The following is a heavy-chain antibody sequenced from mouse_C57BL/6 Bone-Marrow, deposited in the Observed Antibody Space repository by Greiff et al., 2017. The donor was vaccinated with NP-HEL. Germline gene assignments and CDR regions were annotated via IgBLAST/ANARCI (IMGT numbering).Heavy chain of an antibody. Sequence: VQLQQSGAELVRPGASVKLSCTASGFNIKDDYMHWVKQRPEQGLEWIGWIDPENGDTESASKFQGKATITADTSSNTAYLQRSSLTSEDTAVYYCTFYDYVWFAYWGQGTLVTVSA. V-gene: IGHV14-4*01. CDR1: GFNIKDDY. J-gene: IGHJ3*01. D-gene: IGHD2-4*01. CDR2: IDPENGDT. CDR3: TFYDYVWFAY.